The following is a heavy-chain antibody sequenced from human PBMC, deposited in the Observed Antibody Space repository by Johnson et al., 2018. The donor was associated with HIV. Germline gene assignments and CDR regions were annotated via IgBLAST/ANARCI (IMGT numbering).Heavy chain of an antibody. CDR3: ARPIARGASDI. Sequence: MLLVESGGGVVQPGRSLRLSCAAYGLTLSRCDMHWVRQAPGKGLEWVSANSGSGGSTYYADSVKGRFTISRDISMNTLYLQMNRLRAEATAVYYCARPIARGASDIWGQGTMVTVSS. CDR1: GLTLSRCD. J-gene: IGHJ3*02. CDR2: NSGSGGST. D-gene: IGHD3-10*01. V-gene: IGHV3-23*04.